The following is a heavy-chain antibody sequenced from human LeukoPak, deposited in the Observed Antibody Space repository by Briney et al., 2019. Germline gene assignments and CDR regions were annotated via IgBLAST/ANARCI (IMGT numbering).Heavy chain of an antibody. D-gene: IGHD4-17*01. CDR3: AKFMAYGGNSGTIDY. J-gene: IGHJ4*02. CDR1: GFTFSSYA. V-gene: IGHV3-30-3*02. Sequence: PGRSLRLSCAASGFTFSSYAMHWVRQAPGKGLEWVAVISYDGSNKYYADSVKGRFTISRDNAKNTLYLQMNSLRAEDTAVYYCAKFMAYGGNSGTIDYWGQGTLVTVSS. CDR2: ISYDGSNK.